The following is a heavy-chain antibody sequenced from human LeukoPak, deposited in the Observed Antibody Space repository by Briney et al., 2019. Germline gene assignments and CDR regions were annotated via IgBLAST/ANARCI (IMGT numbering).Heavy chain of an antibody. CDR3: ARDASGSRRTMDV. Sequence: GGSLRLSCAASGFTFSSFAMSWVRQAPGEGLEWVSSISSSSSYIYYADSVKGRFTISRDNAKNSLYLQMNSLRAEDTAVYYCARDASGSRRTMDVWGKGTTVTVSS. CDR1: GFTFSSFA. V-gene: IGHV3-21*01. D-gene: IGHD6-13*01. CDR2: ISSSSSYI. J-gene: IGHJ6*03.